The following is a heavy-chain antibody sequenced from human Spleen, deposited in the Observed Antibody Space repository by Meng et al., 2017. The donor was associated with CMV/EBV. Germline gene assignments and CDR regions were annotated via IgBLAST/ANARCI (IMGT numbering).Heavy chain of an antibody. CDR2: INSDGSST. CDR3: ARAYQLLPDY. Sequence: GESLKISCAASGFTFSSYSMNWVRQAPGKGLVWVSRINSDGSSTSYADSVKGRFTISRDNAKNTLYLQMNSLRAEDTAVYYCARAYQLLPDYWGQGTLVTVSS. V-gene: IGHV3-74*01. CDR1: GFTFSSYS. D-gene: IGHD2-2*01. J-gene: IGHJ4*02.